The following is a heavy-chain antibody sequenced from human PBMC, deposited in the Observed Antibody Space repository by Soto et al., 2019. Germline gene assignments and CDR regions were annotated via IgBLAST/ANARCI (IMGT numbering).Heavy chain of an antibody. J-gene: IGHJ4*02. V-gene: IGHV3-30*18. Sequence: GGSLRLSCAASGFTLSSYGMHWVRQAPGKGLEWVAVISYDGSSKYYADSVKGRFTISRDNSKNTVYLQMNSLRPEDTAVYYCAKEGHATRSILYSFDYWGQGTLVTVSS. CDR1: GFTLSSYG. CDR2: ISYDGSSK. CDR3: AKEGHATRSILYSFDY.